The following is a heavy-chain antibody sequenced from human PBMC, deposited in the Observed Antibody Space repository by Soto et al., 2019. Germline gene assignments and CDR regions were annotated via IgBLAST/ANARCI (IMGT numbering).Heavy chain of an antibody. CDR3: ARSYRRGGYSGYHPLDY. D-gene: IGHD5-12*01. CDR1: GYTFTSYD. Sequence: QVQLVQSGAEVKKPGASVKVSCKASGYTFTSYDINWVRQATGQGLEWMGWMNPNSGNTGYAQKFQGRVTMTRNTPISTAYMEVSSLRSEDTAVYYCARSYRRGGYSGYHPLDYWGQGTLVTVSS. V-gene: IGHV1-8*01. CDR2: MNPNSGNT. J-gene: IGHJ4*02.